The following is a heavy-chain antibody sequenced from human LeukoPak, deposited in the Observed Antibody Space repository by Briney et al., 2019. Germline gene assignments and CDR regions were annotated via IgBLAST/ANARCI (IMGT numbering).Heavy chain of an antibody. D-gene: IGHD2/OR15-2a*01. V-gene: IGHV3-30*02. Sequence: GGSLRLSCAASGFTFSNFGMIWVRQAPGKGLEWVAFLRYDGNNKYYADSVKGRFTISRDTSKNTLYLQMNSLRAEDTAVYYCAKDSATYSCDYWGQGTLVTVSS. J-gene: IGHJ4*02. CDR3: AKDSATYSCDY. CDR2: LRYDGNNK. CDR1: GFTFSNFG.